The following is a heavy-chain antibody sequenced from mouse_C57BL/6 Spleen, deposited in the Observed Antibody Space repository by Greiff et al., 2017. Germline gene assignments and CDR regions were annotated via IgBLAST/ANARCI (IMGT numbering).Heavy chain of an antibody. Sequence: EVHPVESEGGLVQPGSSMKLSCTASGFTFSDYYMAWVRQVPEKGLEWVANINYDGSSTYYLDSLKSRFIISRDNAKNILYLQMSSLKSEDTATYYCAREKEAGHAMDYWDQGTSVTVSS. D-gene: IGHD3-2*02. CDR1: GFTFSDYY. J-gene: IGHJ4*01. CDR2: INYDGSST. V-gene: IGHV5-16*01. CDR3: AREKEAGHAMDY.